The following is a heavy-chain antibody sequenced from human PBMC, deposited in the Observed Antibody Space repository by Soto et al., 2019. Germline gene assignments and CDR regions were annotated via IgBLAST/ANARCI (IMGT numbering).Heavy chain of an antibody. D-gene: IGHD2-8*01. J-gene: IGHJ6*02. Sequence: SETLSLTCTVSGGSISSGGYYWSWIRQHPGKGLEWIGYIYYSGSTYYNPSLKSRVTISVDTSKNQFSLKLSSVTAADTAVYYCARNGYCTNGVCLPSEYVFYYYGMDVWGQGTTVTVSS. CDR1: GGSISSGGYY. CDR2: IYYSGST. CDR3: ARNGYCTNGVCLPSEYVFYYYGMDV. V-gene: IGHV4-31*03.